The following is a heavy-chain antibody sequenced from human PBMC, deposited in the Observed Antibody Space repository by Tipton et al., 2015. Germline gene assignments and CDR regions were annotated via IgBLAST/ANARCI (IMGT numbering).Heavy chain of an antibody. CDR3: ARYLPEADYGSYYYGLDV. CDR1: GFTFSDYY. Sequence: QLVQSGGGLVKPGGSLRLSCSASGFTFSDYYMTWIRQGPGKGLEWVSYSSGSGDHIYYADSVKGRFTISRDNAKNSLYLQMNSLRDEDTAMYFCARYLPEADYGSYYYGLDVWGQGTTVTVSS. V-gene: IGHV3-11*01. J-gene: IGHJ6*02. CDR2: SSGSGDHI. D-gene: IGHD3-16*01.